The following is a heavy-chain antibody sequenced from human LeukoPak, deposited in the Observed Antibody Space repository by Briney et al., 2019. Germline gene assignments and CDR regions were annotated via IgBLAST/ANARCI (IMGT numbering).Heavy chain of an antibody. J-gene: IGHJ6*02. Sequence: ASVKVSCKASGYTFTGYYMHWVRQAPGQGLEWMGWINPNSGGTNCAQKFQGRVTMTRDTSISTAYMELRSLRSDDTAVYYCARDRILGPHSIQVFYGMDVWGQGTTVTVSS. D-gene: IGHD2/OR15-2a*01. CDR2: INPNSGGT. CDR1: GYTFTGYY. V-gene: IGHV1-2*02. CDR3: ARDRILGPHSIQVFYGMDV.